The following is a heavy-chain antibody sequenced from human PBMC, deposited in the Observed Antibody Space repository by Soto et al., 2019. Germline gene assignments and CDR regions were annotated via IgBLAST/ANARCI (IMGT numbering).Heavy chain of an antibody. J-gene: IGHJ6*02. V-gene: IGHV5-51*01. CDR3: ERREITGMDV. CDR2: IYPGDSDT. D-gene: IGHD3-16*01. CDR1: GDRFASYL. Sequence: SQRHSYKGSGDRFASYLVDLMSQMPGKGLEWMGIIYPGDSDTRYSPSFQGQVTISADKSISTAYLQWSSLKASDTAMYYCERREITGMDVGGQGTTVNRL.